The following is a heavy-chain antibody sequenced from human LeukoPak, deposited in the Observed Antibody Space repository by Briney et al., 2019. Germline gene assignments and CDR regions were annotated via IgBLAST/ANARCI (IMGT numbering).Heavy chain of an antibody. CDR1: GFTFSSYA. D-gene: IGHD5-18*01. Sequence: GGSLRLSCAAPGFTFSSYAMSWVRQAPGKGLEWVSAISGSGGSTHYADSVKGRFTISRDNSKNTLYLQMNSLRAEDTAVYYCAKGGTAMVKVPNYFDYWGQGTLVTVSS. J-gene: IGHJ4*02. V-gene: IGHV3-23*01. CDR2: ISGSGGST. CDR3: AKGGTAMVKVPNYFDY.